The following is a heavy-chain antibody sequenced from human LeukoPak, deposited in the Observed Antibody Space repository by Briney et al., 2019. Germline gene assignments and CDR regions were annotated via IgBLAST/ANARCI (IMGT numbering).Heavy chain of an antibody. V-gene: IGHV1-2*02. CDR2: INPNSGDT. CDR1: GYTFIGYY. Sequence: ASVKVSCKASGYTFIGYYMHWVRQAPGQGLEWMGWINPNSGDTNYAQNFQGRVTMTRDTSISTAYMGLSRLRSDDTAVYYCARAYRYCSTTSCYGYFQYWGQGTLVTVSS. D-gene: IGHD2-2*01. CDR3: ARAYRYCSTTSCYGYFQY. J-gene: IGHJ1*01.